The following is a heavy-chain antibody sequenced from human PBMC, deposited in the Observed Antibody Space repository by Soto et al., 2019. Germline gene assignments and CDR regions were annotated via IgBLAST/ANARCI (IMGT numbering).Heavy chain of an antibody. D-gene: IGHD6-19*01. Sequence: PSETLSLTCAVSGGSISSGGYSWSWIRQPPGKGLERIGYIYHSGSTYYNPSLKSRVTISVDRSKNQFSLKLRSVTAADTAVYYCARVAEAGTVLFDPWGQRPLATFST. J-gene: IGHJ5*02. CDR2: IYHSGST. CDR3: ARVAEAGTVLFDP. CDR1: GGSISSGGYS. V-gene: IGHV4-30-2*01.